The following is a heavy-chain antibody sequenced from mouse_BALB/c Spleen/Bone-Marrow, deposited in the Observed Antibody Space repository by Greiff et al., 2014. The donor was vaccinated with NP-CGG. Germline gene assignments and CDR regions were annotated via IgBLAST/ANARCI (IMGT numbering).Heavy chain of an antibody. CDR3: ARQHRYYCYFDY. J-gene: IGHJ2*01. V-gene: IGHV1S130*01. D-gene: IGHD2-14*01. Sequence: QVQLQQPGSVLVRPGASVKVSCKASGYTFTNSWMHWAKQRPGQGLEWIGEIYPNSGNTNYNEKFKGKATLTVDTSSCTAYVDHSSRTTEDAAVDYCARQHRYYCYFDYWGQGTTLTVSA. CDR2: IYPNSGNT. CDR1: GYTFTNSW.